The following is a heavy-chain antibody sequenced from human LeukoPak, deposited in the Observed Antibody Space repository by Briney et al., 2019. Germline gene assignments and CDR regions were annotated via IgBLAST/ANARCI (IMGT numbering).Heavy chain of an antibody. CDR3: ARGPQVVTAADFGANY. D-gene: IGHD6-13*01. V-gene: IGHV1-2*02. CDR2: INPNSGGT. J-gene: IGHJ4*02. CDR1: GYTFTGYY. Sequence: ASVKVSCKASGYTFTGYYMHWVRQAPGQGLEWMGWINPNSGGTNYAQKFQGRVTMTRDTSISTAYMELSRLRSDDTAVYYCARGPQVVTAADFGANYWGQGTLVTVSS.